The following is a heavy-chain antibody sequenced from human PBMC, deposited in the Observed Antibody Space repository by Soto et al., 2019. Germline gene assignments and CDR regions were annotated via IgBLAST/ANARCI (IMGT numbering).Heavy chain of an antibody. CDR3: AGSRELLSFHFFGVDV. J-gene: IGHJ6*02. V-gene: IGHV1-2*02. CDR2: INPKSGDT. CDR1: GYIFTGDY. D-gene: IGHD2-15*01. Sequence: QVQLVQSGAEVKKPGASVKVSCKASGYIFTGDYMHWVRQAPGQGLEWIGWINPKSGDTRFAQTFQGRVTLTRDMSSATGNMELNRLRSDDTAVYFCAGSRELLSFHFFGVDVWGQGTTVTVSS.